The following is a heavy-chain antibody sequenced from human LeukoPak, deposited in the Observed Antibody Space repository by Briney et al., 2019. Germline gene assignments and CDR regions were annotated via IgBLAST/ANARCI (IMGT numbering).Heavy chain of an antibody. Sequence: SETLSLTCSVSGGSISTYYWIWIRQLPGKGLEWIGYTSFVGSTTYNPSVKSRVTISVDTSKNQFSLKLNSVTAADTAVYYCARASGSRSPPDHWGQGTLVTVS. D-gene: IGHD3-10*01. J-gene: IGHJ4*02. CDR1: GGSISTYY. V-gene: IGHV4-59*01. CDR3: ARASGSRSPPDH. CDR2: TSFVGST.